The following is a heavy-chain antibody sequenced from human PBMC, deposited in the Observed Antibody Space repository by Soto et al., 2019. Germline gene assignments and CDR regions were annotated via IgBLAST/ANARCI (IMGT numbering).Heavy chain of an antibody. J-gene: IGHJ1*01. Sequence: SVKVSCKASGGTFSSYAISWVRQAPGQGLEWMGGIIPIFGTANYAQKFQGRVTITADKSTSTAYMELSSLRSEDTAVYYCARESPTRGYFQHWSQGTLVTSPQ. CDR2: IIPIFGTA. V-gene: IGHV1-69*06. CDR1: GGTFSSYA. CDR3: ARESPTRGYFQH.